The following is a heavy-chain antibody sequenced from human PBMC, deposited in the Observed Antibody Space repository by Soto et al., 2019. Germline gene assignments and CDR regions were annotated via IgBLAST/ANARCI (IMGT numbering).Heavy chain of an antibody. J-gene: IGHJ4*02. CDR3: ARHVDSSSYFDY. V-gene: IGHV4-39*01. CDR1: CDSINSSDYY. D-gene: IGHD6-13*01. CDR2: ISYSGTT. Sequence: PSETLSLTCSFSCDSINSSDYYWGWIRQPPGKGLEWIGSISYSGTTYYNPSLKSRVTISVDTSKTQFSLRLTSVTAPDTALYYCARHVDSSSYFDYWGQGTPVTVSS.